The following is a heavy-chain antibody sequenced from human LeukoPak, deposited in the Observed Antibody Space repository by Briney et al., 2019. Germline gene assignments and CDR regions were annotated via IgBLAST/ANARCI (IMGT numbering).Heavy chain of an antibody. CDR1: GGSISSSSYY. V-gene: IGHV4-39*01. J-gene: IGHJ4*02. D-gene: IGHD4-23*01. Sequence: PSETLSLTCTVSGGSISSSSYYWGWIRQPPGKGLEWIGSIYYSGSTYYNPSLKSRVIISVDTSKNQFSLKLSSVTAADTAVYYCATLKMTTAVWGQGTLVTVSS. CDR3: ATLKMTTAV. CDR2: IYYSGST.